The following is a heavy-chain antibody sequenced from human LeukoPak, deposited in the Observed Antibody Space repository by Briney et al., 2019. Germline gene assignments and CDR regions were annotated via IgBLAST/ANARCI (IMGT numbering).Heavy chain of an antibody. CDR3: ARDRYYYGSGSYDYYYGMDV. D-gene: IGHD3-10*01. CDR1: GFTVSSNY. J-gene: IGHJ6*02. V-gene: IGHV3-53*01. Sequence: PGGSLRLSCAASGFTVSSNYMSWVRQAPGKGLEWVSVIYSGGSTYYADSVKGRFTISRDNSKNTLYLQMNSLRAEDTAVYYCARDRYYYGSGSYDYYYGMDVWGQGTTVTVSS. CDR2: IYSGGST.